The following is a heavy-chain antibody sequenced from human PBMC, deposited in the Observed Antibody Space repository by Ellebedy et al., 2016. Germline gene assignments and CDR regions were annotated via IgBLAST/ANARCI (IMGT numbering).Heavy chain of an antibody. CDR1: GFTFSGSS. J-gene: IGHJ5*02. CDR3: ASCPSAAVGGWLDP. V-gene: IGHV3-53*01. CDR2: VYSGGSK. D-gene: IGHD6-13*01. Sequence: GGSLRLSCAASGFTFSGSSMHWVRQAPGKGLEWVSVVYSGGSKYYADSVKGRFTFSRDNSKNTLYLQMNSLRAEDTAVYYCASCPSAAVGGWLDPWGQGTLVTVSS.